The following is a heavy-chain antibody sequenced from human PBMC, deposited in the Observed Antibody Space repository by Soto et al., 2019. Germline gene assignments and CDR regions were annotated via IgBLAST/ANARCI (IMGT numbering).Heavy chain of an antibody. CDR3: AKARPSGGYYYVEAYDI. V-gene: IGHV3-30-3*01. J-gene: IGHJ3*02. CDR2: ISYDGSNK. CDR1: GFTFSSYA. D-gene: IGHD3-22*01. Sequence: PGGSLRLSCAASGFTFSSYAMHWVRQAPGKGLEWVAVISYDGSNKYYADSVKGRFTISRDNSKNTLYLQMNSLRAEDTAVYYCAKARPSGGYYYVEAYDIWGQGTMVTVSS.